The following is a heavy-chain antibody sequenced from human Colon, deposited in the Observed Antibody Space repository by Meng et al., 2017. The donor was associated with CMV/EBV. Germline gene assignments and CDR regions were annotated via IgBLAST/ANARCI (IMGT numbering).Heavy chain of an antibody. J-gene: IGHJ6*02. Sequence: ASVKVSCKASGYTFTSYDVNWVRQATGEGLEWMGWMNPKSGNTGYAQKFQGRVTMTRNTSINTAYMELSSLRSQDTAVYYCTRRQNKGYYYGMDVWGQGTTVTVSS. CDR1: GYTFTSYD. CDR2: MNPKSGNT. V-gene: IGHV1-8*01. CDR3: TRRQNKGYYYGMDV.